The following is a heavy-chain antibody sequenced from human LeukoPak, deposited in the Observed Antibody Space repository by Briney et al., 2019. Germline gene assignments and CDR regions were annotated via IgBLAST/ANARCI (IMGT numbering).Heavy chain of an antibody. Sequence: GASVKVSCKASGYTFTSYGISWVRQAPGQGLEWMGWISVYNGNTNYAQKLQGRVTMTTDTSTSTAYMELRSLRSDDTAVYYCARDKRMTTVTTGDYWGQGTLVTVSS. J-gene: IGHJ4*02. V-gene: IGHV1-18*01. D-gene: IGHD4-17*01. CDR2: ISVYNGNT. CDR1: GYTFTSYG. CDR3: ARDKRMTTVTTGDY.